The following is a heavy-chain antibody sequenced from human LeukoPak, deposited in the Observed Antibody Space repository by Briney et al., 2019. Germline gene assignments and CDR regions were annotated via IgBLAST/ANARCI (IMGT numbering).Heavy chain of an antibody. V-gene: IGHV4-39*01. Sequence: SETLSLTCTVSGGSISNSSYYWGWIRQPPGKGLEWIGSIYYSGSTYYNPSLKSRVTISVDTSKNQFSLKLSSVTAADTAVYYCARPPFCSGGSCYSGWFDPWGQGTLVTVSS. CDR2: IYYSGST. D-gene: IGHD2-15*01. CDR1: GGSISNSSYY. J-gene: IGHJ5*02. CDR3: ARPPFCSGGSCYSGWFDP.